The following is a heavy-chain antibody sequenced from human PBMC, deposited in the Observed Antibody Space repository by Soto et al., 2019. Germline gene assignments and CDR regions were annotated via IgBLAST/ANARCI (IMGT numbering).Heavy chain of an antibody. CDR3: ARHYSAMGV. CDR1: GFTVSSDS. Sequence: EVQLVETGGDLIQPGGSLRLSCAASGFTVSSDSMTWVRQAPGKGLEWISIIYSDNNTDYADSVKGRFSLSRETSKNNLYFQMNSLRGEDTAEYYCARHYSAMGVWGQGTTVTVSS. V-gene: IGHV3-53*02. J-gene: IGHJ6*02. CDR2: IYSDNNT.